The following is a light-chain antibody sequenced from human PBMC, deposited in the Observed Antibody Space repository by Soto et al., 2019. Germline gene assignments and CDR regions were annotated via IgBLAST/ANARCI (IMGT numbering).Light chain of an antibody. CDR2: DAS. CDR3: QQRPLT. Sequence: IVLTQSAATLSLSPGQRATLSCRASQSVSSYLAWYQQKPGQAPRLLIYDASSRVAGITARFRGTGSGTNFTLTIGSLEHEEFSFYYYQQRPLTFGQGTKVDIK. V-gene: IGKV3-11*01. J-gene: IGKJ1*01. CDR1: QSVSSY.